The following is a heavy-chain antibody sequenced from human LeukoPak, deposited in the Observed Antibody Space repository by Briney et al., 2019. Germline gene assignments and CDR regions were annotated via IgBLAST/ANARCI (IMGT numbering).Heavy chain of an antibody. CDR1: GGSFSSYY. V-gene: IGHV4-34*01. D-gene: IGHD3-22*01. CDR2: INHSGST. CDR3: ARDPGYDSSAYYPFYFDY. Sequence: PSETLSLTCAVYGGSFSSYYWSWIRQPPGKGLEWIGEINHSGSTNYNPSLKSRVTISVDTSKNQFSPQLNSVTPEDTAVYYCARDPGYDSSAYYPFYFDYWGQGTLVTVSS. J-gene: IGHJ4*02.